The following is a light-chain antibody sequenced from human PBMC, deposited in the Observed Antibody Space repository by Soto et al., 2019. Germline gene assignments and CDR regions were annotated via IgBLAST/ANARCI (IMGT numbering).Light chain of an antibody. CDR3: QQSYSTPFT. CDR2: AAS. J-gene: IGKJ3*01. V-gene: IGKV1-39*01. Sequence: DIQMTQSPSSLSASVGDRVTITCRASQSISSYLNWYQQKPEKAPKLLIYAASSLQSGVPSRFSGSGSGTDFTLTSSSLQPEDFATYYCQQSYSTPFTFGPGTKVDVK. CDR1: QSISSY.